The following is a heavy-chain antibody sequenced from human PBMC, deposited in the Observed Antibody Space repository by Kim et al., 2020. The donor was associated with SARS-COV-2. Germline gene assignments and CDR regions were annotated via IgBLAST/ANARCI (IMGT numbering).Heavy chain of an antibody. CDR2: ISWNSGSI. D-gene: IGHD2-15*01. J-gene: IGHJ6*02. V-gene: IGHV3-9*01. Sequence: GGSLRLSCAASGFTFGDYAMHWVRQAPGKGLEWVSGISWNSGSIGYADSVKGRFTISRDNAKNSLYLQMNSLRAEDTALYYCAKESVGYCSGGSCYRTYYGMDVWGQRPTVTVSS. CDR1: GFTFGDYA. CDR3: AKESVGYCSGGSCYRTYYGMDV.